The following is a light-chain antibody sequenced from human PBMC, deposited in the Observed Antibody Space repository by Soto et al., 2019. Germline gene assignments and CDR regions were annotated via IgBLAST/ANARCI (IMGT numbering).Light chain of an antibody. CDR3: QQYYSAWWT. V-gene: IGKV4-1*01. CDR2: WAS. CDR1: QSVLYSSNNKNY. Sequence: DIVMTQSPASLAVSLGERATINCKSSQSVLYSSNNKNYLAWYQQKPGQPPKLLIYWASTRESGVPDRFSGSGSGTAFTLTISSLQAEDVAVYYCQQYYSAWWTFGQGTKVEI. J-gene: IGKJ1*01.